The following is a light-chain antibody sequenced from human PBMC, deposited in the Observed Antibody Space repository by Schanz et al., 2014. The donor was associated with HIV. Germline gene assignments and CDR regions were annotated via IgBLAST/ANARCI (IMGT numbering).Light chain of an antibody. CDR3: SSYTTSGSLV. CDR2: GDN. V-gene: IGLV1-40*01. CDR1: SSNIGAGFD. J-gene: IGLJ3*02. Sequence: QSVLTQPPSVSGAPGQRVTISCTGSSSNIGAGFDVHWYQQLPGTAPKLLIYGDNSRPSGASNRFSGSKSGNTASLTISGLQAEDEADYYCSSYTTSGSLVFGGGTKLTVL.